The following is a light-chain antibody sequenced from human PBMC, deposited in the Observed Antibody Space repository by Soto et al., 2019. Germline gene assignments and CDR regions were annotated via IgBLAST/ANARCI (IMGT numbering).Light chain of an antibody. CDR1: QSVSSSY. CDR2: DTS. J-gene: IGKJ4*01. CDR3: QRYNNWTLT. Sequence: EIVFTQSPGTLSLSPGERATLSCRASQSVSSSYLAWYQQKPGQTPRLLIYDTSTRDTGVPARFSGSRSGTDFTLTINSLQSEDFAVYYCQRYNNWTLTFGGGTKVDIK. V-gene: IGKV3D-15*01.